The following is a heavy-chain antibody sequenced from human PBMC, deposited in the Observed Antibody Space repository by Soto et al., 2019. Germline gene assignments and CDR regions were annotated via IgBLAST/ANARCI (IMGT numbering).Heavy chain of an antibody. Sequence: SETLSLTCAVYGGSFSGYYWSWIRQPPGKGLEWIGEVNHRGNTNYNPSLKTRVTISVDTSKNQFSLGVNSATAADTAVYYCVRGALCSCFSCSRAGNWYFDSWGQGSLVTVSS. CDR2: VNHRGNT. V-gene: IGHV4-34*01. D-gene: IGHD3-22*01. CDR1: GGSFSGYY. J-gene: IGHJ4*02. CDR3: VRGALCSCFSCSRAGNWYFDS.